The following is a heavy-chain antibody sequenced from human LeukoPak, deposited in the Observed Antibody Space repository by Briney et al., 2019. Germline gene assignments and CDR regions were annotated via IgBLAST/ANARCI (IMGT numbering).Heavy chain of an antibody. D-gene: IGHD3-10*01. Sequence: GALRLSCAASGFTFSSYGMHWVRQAPGKGLEWVAFIRYDGSNKYYADSVKGRFTNSRDNSKNTLYLQMNSLRAEDTAVYYCAKDLVYGSGSYFSCAADYWGQGTLVTVSS. CDR2: IRYDGSNK. V-gene: IGHV3-30*02. CDR1: GFTFSSYG. J-gene: IGHJ4*02. CDR3: AKDLVYGSGSYFSCAADY.